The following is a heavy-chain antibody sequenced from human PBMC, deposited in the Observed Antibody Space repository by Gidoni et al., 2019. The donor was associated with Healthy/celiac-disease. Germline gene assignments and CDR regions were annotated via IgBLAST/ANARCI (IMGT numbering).Heavy chain of an antibody. V-gene: IGHV3-23*01. J-gene: IGHJ6*02. Sequence: EVQLLESGGGLVQPGGSLRLSCAASGSTFSSYAMSWVRQAPGKGLEWVSAISGSGGSTYYSDSVKGRFTISRDNSKNTLYLQMNSLRAEDTAVYYCAKEKGYYGDYYGMDVWGQGTTVTVSS. D-gene: IGHD3-10*01. CDR3: AKEKGYYGDYYGMDV. CDR2: ISGSGGST. CDR1: GSTFSSYA.